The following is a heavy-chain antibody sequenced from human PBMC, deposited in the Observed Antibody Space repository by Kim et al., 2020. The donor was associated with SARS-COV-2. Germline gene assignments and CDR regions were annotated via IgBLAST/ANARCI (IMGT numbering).Heavy chain of an antibody. D-gene: IGHD4-4*01. V-gene: IGHV3-11*04. CDR3: ARVVYSLTSNFFDY. J-gene: IGHJ4*02. Sequence: ADSMKSRCTISRDNAKNSLYLQMNSLRAEDTAVYYCARVVYSLTSNFFDYWGQGTLVTVSS.